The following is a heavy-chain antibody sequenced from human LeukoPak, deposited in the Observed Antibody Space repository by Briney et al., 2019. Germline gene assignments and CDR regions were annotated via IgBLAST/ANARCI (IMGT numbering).Heavy chain of an antibody. CDR3: ARDLDY. CDR2: IWYDGSSK. Sequence: GGSLRLSCAASGFTFSRYAMTWVRQAPGKGLEWVAVIWYDGSSKYYADSVKGRFTISRDNSKNTLYLQMNSLRAEDTAVYYCARDLDYWGQGTLVTVSS. J-gene: IGHJ4*02. V-gene: IGHV3-33*08. CDR1: GFTFSRYA.